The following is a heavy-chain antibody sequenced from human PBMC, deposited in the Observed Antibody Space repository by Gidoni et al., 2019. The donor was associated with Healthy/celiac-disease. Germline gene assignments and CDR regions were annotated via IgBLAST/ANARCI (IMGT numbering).Heavy chain of an antibody. D-gene: IGHD3-3*01. CDR1: GGSISSSSYY. V-gene: IGHV4-39*01. Sequence: QMQLQESGPGLVKPSETLSLTFTVSGGSISSSSYYWGWFRQPPGKGLEWIGSIYYSGSTYYNPSLKSRVTISVDTSKNQFSRKLSSGTAADTAVYYCARHKVVFGVVIGSTYWFDPWGQGTLVTVSS. CDR3: ARHKVVFGVVIGSTYWFDP. CDR2: IYYSGST. J-gene: IGHJ5*02.